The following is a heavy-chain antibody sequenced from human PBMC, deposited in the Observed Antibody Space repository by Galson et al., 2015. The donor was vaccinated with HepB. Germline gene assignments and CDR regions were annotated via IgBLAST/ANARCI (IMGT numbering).Heavy chain of an antibody. CDR2: IYSGGNT. J-gene: IGHJ3*02. Sequence: SLRLSCAASGFIVSSNYMTWVRQAPGKGLEWVSIIYSGGNTFYADSVKGRFTISRDNSKNTLYLQMNSLRDEDTAVYYCARDGIGAHPGDAFDIWGQGTMVPVSS. D-gene: IGHD6-6*01. CDR3: ARDGIGAHPGDAFDI. CDR1: GFIVSSNY. V-gene: IGHV3-53*01.